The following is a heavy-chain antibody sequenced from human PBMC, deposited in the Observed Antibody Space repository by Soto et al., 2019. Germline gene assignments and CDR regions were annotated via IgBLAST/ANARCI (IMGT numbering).Heavy chain of an antibody. J-gene: IGHJ5*02. Sequence: SLRLSVTASGFTFGDYAMSWFGQAPGKGLEWVGFIRSKAYGGTTEYAASVKGRSTISRDDSKSIAYLQMNSLKTEDTAVYYCTRGIRAWFGESGPWGQGTLVTVSS. V-gene: IGHV3-49*03. D-gene: IGHD3-10*01. CDR2: IRSKAYGGTT. CDR1: GFTFGDYA. CDR3: TRGIRAWFGESGP.